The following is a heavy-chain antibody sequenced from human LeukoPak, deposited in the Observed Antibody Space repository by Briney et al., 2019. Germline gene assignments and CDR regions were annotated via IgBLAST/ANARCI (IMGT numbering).Heavy chain of an antibody. CDR2: ISSSNSYI. CDR1: GFTFTSYA. D-gene: IGHD3-3*01. V-gene: IGHV3-21*01. J-gene: IGHJ4*02. Sequence: GSLRLSCVASGFTFTSYAMNWVRQAPGKGLEWVSSISSSNSYIYYADSVKGRFTISRDNAKNSLYLQMNSLRAEDTAIYYCAKESPYWRYWGQGTLVTVSS. CDR3: AKESPYWRY.